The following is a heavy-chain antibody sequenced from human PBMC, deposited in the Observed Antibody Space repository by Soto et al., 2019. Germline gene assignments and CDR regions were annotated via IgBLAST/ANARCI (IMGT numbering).Heavy chain of an antibody. CDR2: MWDDGSIK. D-gene: IGHD2-8*01. Sequence: QVQLVESGGGVVQPGRSLRLSCAASGFTFSSYHMHWVCQAPGKGLEWVAVMWDDGSIKYYADSVKGRFTVSRDNSKNTLYLQMNSLRVEDTAVYYCARIGTWALNFDYWGRGTLVTVSS. V-gene: IGHV3-33*01. J-gene: IGHJ4*02. CDR3: ARIGTWALNFDY. CDR1: GFTFSSYH.